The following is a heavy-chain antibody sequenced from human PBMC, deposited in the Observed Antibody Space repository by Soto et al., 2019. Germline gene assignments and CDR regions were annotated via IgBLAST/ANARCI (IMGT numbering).Heavy chain of an antibody. CDR3: ASSSGGELSPSPYGMDV. CDR2: IIPIFGTA. Sequence: QVQLVQSGAEVKKPGSSVKVSCKASGGTFSSYAISWVRQVPGQGLEWMGGIIPIFGTANYAQKFQGRVTITADESTSTAYMELSSLRSEDTAVYYCASSSGGELSPSPYGMDVWGQGTTVTVSS. CDR1: GGTFSSYA. D-gene: IGHD3-16*02. V-gene: IGHV1-69*12. J-gene: IGHJ6*02.